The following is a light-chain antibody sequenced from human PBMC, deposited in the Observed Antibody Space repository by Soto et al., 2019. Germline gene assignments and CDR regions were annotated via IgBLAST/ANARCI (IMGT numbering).Light chain of an antibody. CDR1: KLGDKY. Sequence: SYELTQPPSVSVSPGQTASITCFGDKLGDKYTSWYQQKPGQSPGLLIFQDNKRRSGIPERCSGSNSGDTATLTISQTEAMDDAYYSARAWDISAAVFGGGTKLTVL. CDR2: QDN. CDR3: RAWDISAAV. V-gene: IGLV3-1*01. J-gene: IGLJ2*01.